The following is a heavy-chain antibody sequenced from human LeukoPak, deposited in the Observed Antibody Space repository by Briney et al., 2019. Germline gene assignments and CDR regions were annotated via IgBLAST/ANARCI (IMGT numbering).Heavy chain of an antibody. CDR1: GGSISSGDYY. J-gene: IGHJ4*02. CDR2: IYYSGST. Sequence: PSETLSLTCTVSGGSISSGDYYWSWIRQPPGKGLEWIGYIYYSGSTYYNPSLKSRVTISVDTSKNQFSLKLSSVTAADTAVYYCARDGSGDYDFWSGYYPFDYWGQGTLVTVSS. CDR3: ARDGSGDYDFWSGYYPFDY. D-gene: IGHD3-3*01. V-gene: IGHV4-30-4*08.